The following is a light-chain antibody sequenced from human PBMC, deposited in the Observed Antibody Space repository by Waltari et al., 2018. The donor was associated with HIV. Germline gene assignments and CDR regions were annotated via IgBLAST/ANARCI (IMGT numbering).Light chain of an antibody. CDR1: SSYIGSNY. J-gene: IGLJ2*01. CDR3: EWSGL. V-gene: IGLV1-47*01. Sequence: QSVLHQAPSASGTPGQRATISSSGSSSYIGSNYVYWSQQLPGTAPKLLIYRDNQRPSGVPDRISGSRSGTSASLAFPGLRSESSMGCRPEWSGLFGGGTRLTVL. CDR2: RDN.